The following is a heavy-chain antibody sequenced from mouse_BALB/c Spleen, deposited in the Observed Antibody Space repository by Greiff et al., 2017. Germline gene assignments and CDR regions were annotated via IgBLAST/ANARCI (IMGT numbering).Heavy chain of an antibody. CDR1: GYTFTDYN. CDR3: AIYYGYDDYAMDY. D-gene: IGHD2-2*01. CDR2: IYPYNGGT. Sequence: EVQLQQSGPELVKPGASVKISCKASGYTFTDYNMHWVKQSHGKSLEWIGYIYPYNGGTGYNQKFKSKATLTVDNSSSTAYMELRSLTSEDSAVYYCAIYYGYDDYAMDYWGQGTSVTVSS. J-gene: IGHJ4*01. V-gene: IGHV1S29*02.